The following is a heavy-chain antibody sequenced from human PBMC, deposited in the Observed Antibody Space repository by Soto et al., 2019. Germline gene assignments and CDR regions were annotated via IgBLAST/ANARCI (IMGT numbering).Heavy chain of an antibody. CDR3: ARVLPIAVAGLDY. J-gene: IGHJ4*02. Sequence: ASVKFSCKASGYTFTGYYMHWVRQAPGQGLEWMGWINPNSGGTNYAQKFQGRVTMTRDTSISTAYMELSRLRSDDTAVYYCARVLPIAVAGLDYWGQGTLVTVSS. D-gene: IGHD6-19*01. CDR2: INPNSGGT. CDR1: GYTFTGYY. V-gene: IGHV1-2*02.